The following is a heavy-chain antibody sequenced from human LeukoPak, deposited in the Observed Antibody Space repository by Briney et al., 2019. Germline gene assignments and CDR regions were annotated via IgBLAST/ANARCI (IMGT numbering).Heavy chain of an antibody. D-gene: IGHD3-9*01. J-gene: IGHJ4*02. Sequence: GSSVKVSCKASGDTFSSYAISWVRQAPGQGLEWMGGIIPIFGTANYAQKFQGRVTITADESTSTAYMELSSLRSEDTAVYYCARERGSTGYYKPYYFDYWGQGTLVTVSS. CDR1: GDTFSSYA. CDR2: IIPIFGTA. CDR3: ARERGSTGYYKPYYFDY. V-gene: IGHV1-69*01.